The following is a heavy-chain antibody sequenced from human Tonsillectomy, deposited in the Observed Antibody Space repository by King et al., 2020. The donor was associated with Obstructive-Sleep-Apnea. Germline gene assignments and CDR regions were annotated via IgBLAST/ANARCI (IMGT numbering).Heavy chain of an antibody. Sequence: QLQESGPGLVKPSETLSLTCTVSGGSISSSSYYWGWIRQPPGKGLEWIGSIYYSGSTYYNPSLKSRVTISVDTSKNQFSLKLSSVTAADTAVYYCARAPPGGLWFGELWGGFDYWGQGTLVTVSS. D-gene: IGHD3-10*01. CDR3: ARAPPGGLWFGELWGGFDY. V-gene: IGHV4-39*07. CDR2: IYYSGST. CDR1: GGSISSSSYY. J-gene: IGHJ4*02.